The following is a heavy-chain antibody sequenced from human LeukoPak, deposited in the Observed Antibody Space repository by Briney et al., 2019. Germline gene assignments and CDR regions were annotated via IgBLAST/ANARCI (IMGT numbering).Heavy chain of an antibody. CDR1: GGSISSYY. V-gene: IGHV4-59*01. Sequence: PPETLSLTCTVSGGSISSYYWSWIRQPPGKGLEWIGYIHYSGSTSYNPSLKSRVTISVDTSKNQFSLKLSSVTAADTAVYYCARGRAAAGHTFDYWGQGTLVTVSS. D-gene: IGHD6-13*01. CDR2: IHYSGST. CDR3: ARGRAAAGHTFDY. J-gene: IGHJ4*02.